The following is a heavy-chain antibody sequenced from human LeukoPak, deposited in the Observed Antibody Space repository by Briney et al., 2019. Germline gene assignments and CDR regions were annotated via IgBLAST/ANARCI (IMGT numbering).Heavy chain of an antibody. V-gene: IGHV4-4*02. CDR2: IYHSGST. J-gene: IGHJ5*01. D-gene: IGHD3-10*01. CDR1: GGSISSSNW. CDR3: ARHSGSAYTNWFDS. Sequence: SGTLSLTCAVSGGSISSSNWWSWVRQPPGKGLEWIGEIYHSGSTNYNPSLKSRVTIAVDTSKNQFSLKLTSVTAADTALYYCARHSGSAYTNWFDSWGQEPWSPSPQ.